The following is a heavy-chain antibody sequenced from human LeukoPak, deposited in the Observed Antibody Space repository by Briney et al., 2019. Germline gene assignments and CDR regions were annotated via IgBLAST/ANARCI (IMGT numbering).Heavy chain of an antibody. CDR2: IGGRGGST. J-gene: IGHJ4*02. D-gene: IGHD3-3*01. CDR1: GFTFSSHA. CDR3: ARDPGVVAFHYFDF. V-gene: IGHV3-23*01. Sequence: GGSLRLSCVASGFTFSSHAMAWVRQAPGKGLEWVSAIGGRGGSTYYADSVKGRFTISRDNSKNTLYLQMNSLRAEDTALYYCARDPGVVAFHYFDFWGQGTLVTGSS.